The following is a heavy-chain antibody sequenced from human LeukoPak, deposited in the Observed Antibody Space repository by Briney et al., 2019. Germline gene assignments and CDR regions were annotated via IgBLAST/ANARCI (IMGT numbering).Heavy chain of an antibody. CDR3: ARVERYTSSSWLEYFQH. V-gene: IGHV1-8*01. Sequence: ASVKVSCKASGYTFTSYDINWVRQATGQGLEWMGWMNPNSGNTGYAQKFQGRVTMTRNTSISTAYMELSSLRSEDTAVYYCARVERYTSSSWLEYFQHWGQGTLVTVSS. J-gene: IGHJ1*01. CDR2: MNPNSGNT. D-gene: IGHD6-13*01. CDR1: GYTFTSYD.